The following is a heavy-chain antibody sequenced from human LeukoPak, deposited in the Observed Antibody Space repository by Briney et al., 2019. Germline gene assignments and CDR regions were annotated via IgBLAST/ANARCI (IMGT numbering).Heavy chain of an antibody. V-gene: IGHV3-7*01. CDR1: GFTFINYW. D-gene: IGHD3-22*01. Sequence: LSGGSLRLSCAASGFTFINYWMSWARQAPRKGLEWLANINQDGIEIYYVHSVTGRLTIYRVKGKNSLYIQIHRLTTAHTAVYYCARDQGSMIVVRPTNWFFDLWGGGTLVSVSS. CDR2: INQDGIEI. CDR3: ARDQGSMIVVRPTNWFFDL. J-gene: IGHJ2*01.